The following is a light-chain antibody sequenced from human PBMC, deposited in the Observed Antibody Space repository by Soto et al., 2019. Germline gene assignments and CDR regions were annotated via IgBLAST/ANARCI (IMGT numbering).Light chain of an antibody. CDR1: TSDIGRYNL. V-gene: IGLV2-23*01. CDR3: CSYAGGASVV. J-gene: IGLJ2*01. CDR2: EDI. Sequence: SALTQPASVSGSPGQSITISCTGTTSDIGRYNLVSWYQQHPDKAPKLIIYEDIERPSGVSDRFSGSKSGNTASLTISGLQTEDEADYYCCSYAGGASVVFGGGTKLTVL.